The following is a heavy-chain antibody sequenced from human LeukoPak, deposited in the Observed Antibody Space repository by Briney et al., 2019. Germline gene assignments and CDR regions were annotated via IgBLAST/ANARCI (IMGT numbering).Heavy chain of an antibody. Sequence: GGSLRLSCADSGFTFSSYAMSWVRQAAGKGLEWVSGISGSGGSTYYADSVKGRFTISRDNSKNTLYLQMNSLRAEDTAVYYCAKVTDSSSWFPIPFDYWGQGTLVTVSS. CDR3: AKVTDSSSWFPIPFDY. D-gene: IGHD6-13*01. J-gene: IGHJ4*02. CDR2: ISGSGGST. V-gene: IGHV3-23*01. CDR1: GFTFSSYA.